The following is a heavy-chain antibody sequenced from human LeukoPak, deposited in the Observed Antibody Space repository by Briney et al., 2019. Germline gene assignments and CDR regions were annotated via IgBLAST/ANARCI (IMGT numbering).Heavy chain of an antibody. D-gene: IGHD6-19*01. V-gene: IGHV7-4-1*02. J-gene: IGHJ4*02. CDR1: GYTFTSYA. Sequence: GASVKVSCKASGYTFTSYAMHWVRQAPGQGLEWMGWINTNTGNPTYAQGFTGRFVFSLDISVSTAYLQISSLKAEDTAVYYCARDDSSGWHSRYWGQGTLVTVSS. CDR3: ARDDSSGWHSRY. CDR2: INTNTGNP.